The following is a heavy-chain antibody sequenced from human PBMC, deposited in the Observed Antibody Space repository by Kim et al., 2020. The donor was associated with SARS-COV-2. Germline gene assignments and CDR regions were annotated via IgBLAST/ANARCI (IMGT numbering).Heavy chain of an antibody. CDR3: ARLKITMGIVPRFDY. D-gene: IGHD3-10*01. V-gene: IGHV4-39*01. Sequence: PSPKYRETISVDTTRNQFSLKLSSVTAADTAVYYCARLKITMGIVPRFDYWGQGTLVTVSS. J-gene: IGHJ4*02.